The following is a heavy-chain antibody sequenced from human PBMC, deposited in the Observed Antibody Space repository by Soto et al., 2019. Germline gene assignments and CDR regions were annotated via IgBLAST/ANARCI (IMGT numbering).Heavy chain of an antibody. V-gene: IGHV4-39*01. CDR2: VYYRWRS. D-gene: IGHD2-8*01. J-gene: IGHJ4*02. Sequence: SETLSLTCTVSVGSVSNSNYYLGWIRQSPGKGMEWIGSVYYRWRSYSKSSVKSRVTISFDTSKNQFYLNLNSVTDSDTAVYYLVSQRTSVLTQAYFDYWGPAALVPVSS. CDR3: VSQRTSVLTQAYFDY. CDR1: VGSVSNSNYY.